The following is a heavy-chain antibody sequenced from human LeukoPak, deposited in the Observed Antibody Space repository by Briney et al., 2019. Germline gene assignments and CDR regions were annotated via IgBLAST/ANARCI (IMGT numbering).Heavy chain of an antibody. CDR2: IYPGDSKT. D-gene: IGHD6-6*01. V-gene: IGHV5-51*01. Sequence: GESLKISCKASGYTFTTFWIGWVRQMPGKGLEWMGIIYPGDSKTRYSPSSQGQVTISADKSISTAYLQWSSLKASDTAMYHCARLRGQSSPGVWFDPLGQGTLVTVSP. CDR1: GYTFTTFW. J-gene: IGHJ5*02. CDR3: ARLRGQSSPGVWFDP.